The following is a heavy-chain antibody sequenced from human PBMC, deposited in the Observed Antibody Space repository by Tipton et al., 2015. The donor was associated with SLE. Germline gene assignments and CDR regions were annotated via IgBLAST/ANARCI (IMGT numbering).Heavy chain of an antibody. D-gene: IGHD2-15*01. V-gene: IGHV4-39*01. Sequence: TLSLTCTVSGGSIGSSSYYWGWIRQPPGKGLEWIGTTHYSGSTFYNPSLKSRVTISVDMSKNQFSLKLTSVTAADTAVYYCARHVGVAYYYAMDVWGQGTTVVISS. CDR3: ARHVGVAYYYAMDV. J-gene: IGHJ6*02. CDR2: THYSGST. CDR1: GGSIGSSSYY.